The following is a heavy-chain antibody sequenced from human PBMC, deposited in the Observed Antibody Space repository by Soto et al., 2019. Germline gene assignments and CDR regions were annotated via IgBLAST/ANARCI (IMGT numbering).Heavy chain of an antibody. Sequence: GGSLRLSWAASGFTFDDYSMQWVRQAPGKGLEWVSGISWNSGSIGYADSVKGRFTISRDNAKNSLYLQMNSLRAEDTALYYCAKNMGTHVEVYNMDVWGKGTAVTVSS. V-gene: IGHV3-9*01. J-gene: IGHJ6*03. CDR2: ISWNSGSI. D-gene: IGHD2-2*01. CDR3: AKNMGTHVEVYNMDV. CDR1: GFTFDDYS.